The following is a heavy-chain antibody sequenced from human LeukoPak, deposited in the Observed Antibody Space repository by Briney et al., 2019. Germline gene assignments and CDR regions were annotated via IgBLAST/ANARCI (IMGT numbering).Heavy chain of an antibody. CDR3: TRHATRAYDSSGYYSDI. V-gene: IGHV4-30-2*01. D-gene: IGHD3-22*01. CDR2: IYHSGST. Sequence: PSETLSLTCAVSGGSISSGGYSWSWIRQPPGKGLEWIGYIYHSGSTYYNPSLKSRVTISVDTSKNQFSLKLSSVTAADTAVYYCTRHATRAYDSSGYYSDIWGQGTMITVSP. CDR1: GGSISSGGYS. J-gene: IGHJ3*02.